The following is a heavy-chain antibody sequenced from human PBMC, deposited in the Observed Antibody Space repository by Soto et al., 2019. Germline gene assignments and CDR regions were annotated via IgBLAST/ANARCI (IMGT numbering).Heavy chain of an antibody. CDR2: ISTYIGNT. CDR3: ASDWGQQWLPYGVDV. D-gene: IGHD6-19*01. J-gene: IGHJ6*02. CDR1: GYTFTNYG. V-gene: IGHV1-18*01. Sequence: QVQLVQSGGEVKKPGASVKVSCKASGYTFTNYGISWVRQAPGPGLEWMGWISTYIGNTVYAQKLQGRVTMTTDTSTNTAYMELRSLRSDDTAVYYCASDWGQQWLPYGVDVWGQGTTVTVSS.